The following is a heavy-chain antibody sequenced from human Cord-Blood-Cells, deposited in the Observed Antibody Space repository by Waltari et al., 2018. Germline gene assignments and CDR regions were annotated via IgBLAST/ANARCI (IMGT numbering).Heavy chain of an antibody. J-gene: IGHJ4*02. Sequence: QLQLQESGPGMVKPSETLSLTCTVSGGSISSSSYYWGWIRQPPGKGLEWLGSSYYSGSTYYNPSLNSRVTISLATSKNQFSLKLSSVTAADTAVYYCARHFGRNIVVVPASIDYWGQGTLVTVSS. CDR3: ARHFGRNIVVVPASIDY. CDR1: GGSISSSSYY. D-gene: IGHD2-2*01. CDR2: SYYSGST. V-gene: IGHV4-39*01.